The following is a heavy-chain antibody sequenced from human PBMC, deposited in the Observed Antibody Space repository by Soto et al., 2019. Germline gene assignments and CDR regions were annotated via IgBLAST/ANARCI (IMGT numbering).Heavy chain of an antibody. J-gene: IGHJ5*02. Sequence: QVQLVESGGGVVQPGRSLRLSCAASGFTFSSYGMHWVRQAPGKGLEWVAVISYHGNDKYYADSVKGRFTISRDNFKSTLYLQMSSLRAEDTAIYFCAKNPLHNTVTACGSWGQGTLVTVSS. CDR2: ISYHGNDK. CDR1: GFTFSSYG. V-gene: IGHV3-30*18. CDR3: AKNPLHNTVTACGS. D-gene: IGHD4-17*01.